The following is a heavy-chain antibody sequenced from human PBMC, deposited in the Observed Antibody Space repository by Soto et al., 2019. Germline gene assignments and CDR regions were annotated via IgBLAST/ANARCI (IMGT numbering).Heavy chain of an antibody. J-gene: IGHJ6*02. Sequence: ASVKVSCKASGYTFTGYYMHWVRQAPGQGLEWMGWINPNSGGTNYAQKFQGWVTMTRDTSISTAYMELGRLRSDDTAVYYCARGSRGELFLYYYYGMDVWGQGTTVTVSS. D-gene: IGHD1-26*01. CDR1: GYTFTGYY. CDR3: ARGSRGELFLYYYYGMDV. V-gene: IGHV1-2*04. CDR2: INPNSGGT.